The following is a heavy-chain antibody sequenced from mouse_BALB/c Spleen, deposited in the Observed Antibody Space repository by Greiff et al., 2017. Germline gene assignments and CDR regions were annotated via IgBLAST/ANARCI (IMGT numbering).Heavy chain of an antibody. J-gene: IGHJ2*01. D-gene: IGHD2-3*01. V-gene: IGHV1-9*01. Sequence: VKLQESGAELMKPGASVKISCKATGYTFSSYWIEWVKQRPGHGLEWIGEILPGSGSTNYNEKFKGKATFTADTSSSTAYMQLKSLTSEDSAVYYCARGDDGYLYYFDYWGQGTTLTVSS. CDR3: ARGDDGYLYYFDY. CDR2: ILPGSGST. CDR1: GYTFSSYW.